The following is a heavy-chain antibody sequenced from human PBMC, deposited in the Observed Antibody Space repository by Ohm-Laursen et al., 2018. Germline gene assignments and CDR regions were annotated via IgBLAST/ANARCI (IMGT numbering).Heavy chain of an antibody. CDR2: IYYSGST. D-gene: IGHD2-2*01. CDR3: ATSLVPAAPVDV. CDR1: GGSISSGGYY. Sequence: TLSLTCTVSGGSISSGGYYWSWIRQHPGKGLEWIGYIYYSGSTYYNPSLKSLVTISVDTSKNQFSLNLSSVTAADTAVYYCATSLVPAAPVDVWGQGTTVTVSS. V-gene: IGHV4-31*01. J-gene: IGHJ6*02.